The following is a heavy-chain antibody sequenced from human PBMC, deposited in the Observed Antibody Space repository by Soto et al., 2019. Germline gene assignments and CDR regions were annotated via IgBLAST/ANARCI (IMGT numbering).Heavy chain of an antibody. Sequence: GGSLRLSCAASGFTFSSYWMSWVRQAPGKGLEWVANIKQDGSEKYYVDSVKGRFTISRDNAKNSLYLQMNSLRAEDTAVYYCARLGSITMIVVVIFGAFDIWGQGTMVTVS. D-gene: IGHD3-22*01. CDR3: ARLGSITMIVVVIFGAFDI. V-gene: IGHV3-7*03. CDR2: IKQDGSEK. J-gene: IGHJ3*02. CDR1: GFTFSSYW.